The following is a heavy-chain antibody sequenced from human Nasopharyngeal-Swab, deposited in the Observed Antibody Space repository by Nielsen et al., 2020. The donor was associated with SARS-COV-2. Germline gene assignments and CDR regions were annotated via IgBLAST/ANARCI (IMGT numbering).Heavy chain of an antibody. D-gene: IGHD4-17*01. CDR2: ISWNSGSI. CDR1: GFTFDDYA. V-gene: IGHV3-9*01. J-gene: IGHJ3*02. CDR3: AKESVYGDYVHGAFDI. Sequence: GGSLRLSCAASGFTFDDYAMHWVRQAPGKGLEWVSGISWNSGSIGYADSAKGRFTISRDNAKNSLYLQMNSLRAEDTALYYCAKESVYGDYVHGAFDIWGQGTMVTVSS.